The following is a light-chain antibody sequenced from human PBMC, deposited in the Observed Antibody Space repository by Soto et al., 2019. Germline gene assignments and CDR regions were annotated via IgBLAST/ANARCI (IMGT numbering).Light chain of an antibody. CDR1: QTVTASF. V-gene: IGKV3-20*01. J-gene: IGKJ4*01. Sequence: EIVLTQSPGTLSLSPGERATLSCRASQTVTASFIAWYQQRPGQAPRLLMYNAATRATGIPDRFTGSGSGTDFSLTISRLEPEDFAVYYCQQYASSLVTFGGGTKVEIK. CDR3: QQYASSLVT. CDR2: NAA.